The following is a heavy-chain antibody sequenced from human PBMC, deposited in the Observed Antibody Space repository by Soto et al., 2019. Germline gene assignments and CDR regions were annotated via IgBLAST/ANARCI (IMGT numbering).Heavy chain of an antibody. CDR1: GYTFTTYG. J-gene: IGHJ4*02. Sequence: QVQLVQSGAEVKKPGASVKVSCKASGYTFTTYGMSWVRQAPGQGLDWMGWISTYNGNTKYAERLQGRVNMTTDTTTSTAYMELRSLRSDDTAVYYCASGPTDYYDNSGDYFLDYWGQGTLVTVSS. D-gene: IGHD3-22*01. V-gene: IGHV1-18*01. CDR2: ISTYNGNT. CDR3: ASGPTDYYDNSGDYFLDY.